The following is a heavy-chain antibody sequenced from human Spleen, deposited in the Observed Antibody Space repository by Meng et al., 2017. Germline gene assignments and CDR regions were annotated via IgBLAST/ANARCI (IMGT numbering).Heavy chain of an antibody. CDR2: INHSGST. V-gene: IGHV4-34*01. Sequence: QVHQQRGGAGLLKPSETLSLTCVVSGGSSSDYYWSWIRQPPGKGLEWIGEINHSGSTNYNPSLESRATISVDTSQNNLSLKLSSVTAADSAVYYCARGPTTMAHDFDYWGQGTLVTVSS. J-gene: IGHJ4*02. CDR3: ARGPTTMAHDFDY. CDR1: GGSSSDYY. D-gene: IGHD4-11*01.